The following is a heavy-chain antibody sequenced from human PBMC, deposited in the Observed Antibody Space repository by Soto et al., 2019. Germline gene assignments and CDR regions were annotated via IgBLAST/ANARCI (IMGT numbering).Heavy chain of an antibody. D-gene: IGHD6-13*01. CDR2: TYYRSKWYY. CDR1: GDSVSSNSAT. Sequence: SQXLSLTCAISGDSVSSNSATWNLIRQSPSRGLEWLGRTYYRSKWYYDYAVSVKSRITINPDTSKNQFSLQLNSVTPEDTAVYYCARDPVTAADYFDYWGPGTQVTVSS. CDR3: ARDPVTAADYFDY. V-gene: IGHV6-1*01. J-gene: IGHJ4*02.